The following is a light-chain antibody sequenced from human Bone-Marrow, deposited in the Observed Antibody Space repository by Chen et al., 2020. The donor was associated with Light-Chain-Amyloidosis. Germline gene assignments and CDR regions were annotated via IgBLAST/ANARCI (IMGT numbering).Light chain of an antibody. CDR3: SSYTITNMLV. Sequence: QSALTQPASVSGSPGQSITISCTGTSSAVGGDNHVSWYQQHPDKAPKLMLYEVTNRPSWVPARFSGDKSDNTASLTISEIQTEDEADYFCSSYTITNMLVFGSGSRVTVL. CDR1: SSAVGGDNH. CDR2: EVT. V-gene: IGLV2-14*01. J-gene: IGLJ1*01.